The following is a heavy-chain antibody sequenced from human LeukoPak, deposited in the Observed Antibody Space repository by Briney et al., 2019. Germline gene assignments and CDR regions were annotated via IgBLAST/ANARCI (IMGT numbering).Heavy chain of an antibody. D-gene: IGHD4/OR15-4a*01. V-gene: IGHV4-39*07. Sequence: PSETLSLTCTVSGGSISSSSYYWGWIRQPPGKGLEWIGNIYYSGSTYYNPSLKSRVTISVDTSKNQFSLKLTSVTAADTAVYYCAKVMTMVVHVFDIWGQGTMVTVSS. CDR3: AKVMTMVVHVFDI. CDR1: GGSISSSSYY. CDR2: IYYSGST. J-gene: IGHJ3*02.